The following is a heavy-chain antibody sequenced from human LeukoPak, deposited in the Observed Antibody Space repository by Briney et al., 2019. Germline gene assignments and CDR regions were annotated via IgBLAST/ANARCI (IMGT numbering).Heavy chain of an antibody. D-gene: IGHD3-22*01. V-gene: IGHV4-59*01. CDR2: IYDSGST. CDR3: ACLTTADAFDI. CDR1: GGSISSYY. Sequence: SETLSLTCTVSGGSISSYYWSWIRQPPGKGLEWIGYIYDSGSTNYNPPLKSRVTISVDTSKNQFSLKLSSVTAADTAVYYCACLTTADAFDIWGQGTMVTVSS. J-gene: IGHJ3*02.